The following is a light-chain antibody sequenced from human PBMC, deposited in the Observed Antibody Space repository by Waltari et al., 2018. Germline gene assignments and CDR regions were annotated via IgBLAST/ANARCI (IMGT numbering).Light chain of an antibody. CDR2: DVS. J-gene: IGLJ2*01. Sequence: QSALTQPRSVSGSPGQSVTISCTGTSSDVGGYNYVSWYQQHPGKAPKLMIYDVSKRPSGVPGRFSASKSGNTASLTISGLQAEDEADYYCCSYAGSYTVVFGGGTKLTVL. CDR3: CSYAGSYTVV. CDR1: SSDVGGYNY. V-gene: IGLV2-11*01.